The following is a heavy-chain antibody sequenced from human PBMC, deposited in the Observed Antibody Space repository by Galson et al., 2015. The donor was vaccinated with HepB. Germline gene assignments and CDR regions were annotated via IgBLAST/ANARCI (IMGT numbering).Heavy chain of an antibody. Sequence: SVKVSCKASGGTFSSYAISWVRQAPGQGLEWMGGIIPIFGTANYAQKFQGRVTITADGSTSTAYMELSSLRSEDTAVYYCARASVYGDYVRFLWFDPWGQGTLVTVSS. V-gene: IGHV1-69*13. CDR2: IIPIFGTA. CDR1: GGTFSSYA. D-gene: IGHD4-17*01. CDR3: ARASVYGDYVRFLWFDP. J-gene: IGHJ5*02.